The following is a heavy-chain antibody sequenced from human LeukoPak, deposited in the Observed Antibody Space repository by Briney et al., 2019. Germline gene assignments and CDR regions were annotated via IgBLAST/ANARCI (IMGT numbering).Heavy chain of an antibody. V-gene: IGHV3-21*01. Sequence: GGSLRLSCAASGFTFSSYRMNWVRQAPGKRLEWVSSISSSHNNIYYADSVKGRFSISRDNAKNSLFLQMNSLRAEDTAVYYCVRDRSPGYFDYWGQGTLVTVSS. CDR2: ISSSHNNI. CDR1: GFTFSSYR. J-gene: IGHJ4*02. D-gene: IGHD3-10*01. CDR3: VRDRSPGYFDY.